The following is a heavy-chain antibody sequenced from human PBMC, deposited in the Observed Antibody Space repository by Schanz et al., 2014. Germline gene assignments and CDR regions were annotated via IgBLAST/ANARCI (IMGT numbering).Heavy chain of an antibody. Sequence: EVQLVESGGGLVRPGGSLRLSCTTSGLIFSTYTLNWVRQAPGKGLEWISYISFSGNTIYYADSVKGRFTISRDNAKNSVFLQMNRLRADDTAVYYCATEGPRGTRHPINYYYAMDNWGQGTKVTVSS. CDR3: ATEGPRGTRHPINYYYAMDN. CDR1: GLIFSTYT. CDR2: ISFSGNTI. J-gene: IGHJ6*02. D-gene: IGHD6-6*01. V-gene: IGHV3-48*01.